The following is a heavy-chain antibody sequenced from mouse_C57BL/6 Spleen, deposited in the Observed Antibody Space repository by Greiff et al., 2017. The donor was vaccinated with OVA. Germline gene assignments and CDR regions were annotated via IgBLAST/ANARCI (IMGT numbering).Heavy chain of an antibody. Sequence: EVQVVESGEGLVKPGGSLKLSCAASGFTFSSYAMSWVRQTPEKRLEWVAYISSGGDYIYYADTVKGRFTISRDNARNTLYLQMSSLKSEDTAMYYCTREIRSSYGYFDVWGTGTTVTVSS. CDR1: GFTFSSYA. CDR2: ISSGGDYI. D-gene: IGHD1-1*01. J-gene: IGHJ1*03. V-gene: IGHV5-9-1*02. CDR3: TREIRSSYGYFDV.